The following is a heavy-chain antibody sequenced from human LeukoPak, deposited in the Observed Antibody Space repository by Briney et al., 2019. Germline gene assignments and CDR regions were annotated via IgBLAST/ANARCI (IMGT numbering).Heavy chain of an antibody. CDR3: AREPEEETDYGNFDY. D-gene: IGHD4-17*01. V-gene: IGHV3-30*01. J-gene: IGHJ4*02. CDR2: ISYDGSNK. Sequence: GGSLRLSCAASGFTFSSYAMHWVRQAPGKGLEWVAVISYDGSNKYYADSVKGRFTISRDNSKNTLYLQMNSLRAEDTAVYYCAREPEEETDYGNFDYWGQGTLVTVSS. CDR1: GFTFSSYA.